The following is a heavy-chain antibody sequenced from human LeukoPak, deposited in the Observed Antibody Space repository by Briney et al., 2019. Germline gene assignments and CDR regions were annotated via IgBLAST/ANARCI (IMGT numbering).Heavy chain of an antibody. J-gene: IGHJ5*02. CDR1: GGSISSGSYY. CDR2: IYTSGST. CDR3: AREVVAAATAFDP. D-gene: IGHD2-15*01. Sequence: PSQTLSLTCTVSGGSISSGSYYWSWIRQPAGKGLEWIGRIYTSGSTNYNPSLKSRVTISVDTSKNQFSLKLSSVTAADTAVYYCAREVVAAATAFDPWGQGTLVTVS. V-gene: IGHV4-61*02.